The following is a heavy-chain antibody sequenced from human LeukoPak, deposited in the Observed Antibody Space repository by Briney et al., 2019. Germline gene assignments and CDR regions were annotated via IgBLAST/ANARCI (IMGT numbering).Heavy chain of an antibody. D-gene: IGHD5-12*01. V-gene: IGHV3-15*01. CDR3: TTSIVDTEFDY. CDR2: IKSKTDGGTT. CDR1: GFTFSNAW. Sequence: GGSLRLSCAAYGFTFSNAWMSWVRQAPGKGLEWVGCIKSKTDGGTTDYAAPVKGRFTISRDDSKNTLYLQMNSLKTEDTAVYYCTTSIVDTEFDYWGQGTLVTVSS. J-gene: IGHJ4*02.